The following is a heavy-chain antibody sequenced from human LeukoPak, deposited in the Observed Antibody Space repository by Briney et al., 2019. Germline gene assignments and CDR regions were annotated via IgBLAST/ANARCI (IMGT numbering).Heavy chain of an antibody. D-gene: IGHD3-16*02. CDR3: ARDRNDYVWGSFRPMDY. Sequence: PGGSLRLSCAASGFTFSTYVMNRGRQAPGKGLEWVSYISSSGNTIYYADSVKGRFTISRDNAKNSLYLQMNSLRAEDTAVYYCARDRNDYVWGSFRPMDYWGQGTLVTVSS. CDR1: GFTFSTYV. CDR2: ISSSGNTI. J-gene: IGHJ4*02. V-gene: IGHV3-48*03.